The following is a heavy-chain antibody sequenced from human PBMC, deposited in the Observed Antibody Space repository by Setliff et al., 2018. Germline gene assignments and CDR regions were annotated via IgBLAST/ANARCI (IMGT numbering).Heavy chain of an antibody. D-gene: IGHD3-10*01. V-gene: IGHV3-66*01. J-gene: IGHJ4*02. CDR3: VMGSGALGPY. CDR2: IRSSGTT. CDR1: GFSLRDYT. Sequence: PGESLKISCVASGFSLRDYTINWVRQAPGKGLDWVSSIRSSGTTYYADSVKGRFTISRDNSKNTLYLQMNSLRAEDTAVYYCVMGSGALGPYWGQGTLVTVSS.